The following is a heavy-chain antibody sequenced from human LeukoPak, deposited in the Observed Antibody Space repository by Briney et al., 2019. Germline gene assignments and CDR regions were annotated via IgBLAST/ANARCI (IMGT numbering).Heavy chain of an antibody. CDR3: ARGGGRTNYYFDY. D-gene: IGHD2-15*01. J-gene: IGHJ4*02. V-gene: IGHV4-59*10. Sequence: PSETLSLTCAVYGGSFSSYYWSWIRQPAGKGLEWIGRIYTSGSTNYNPSLKSRVTISVDTSKNQFSLKLTSVTAADTAVYYCARGGGRTNYYFDYWGQGTLITVSS. CDR1: GGSFSSYY. CDR2: IYTSGST.